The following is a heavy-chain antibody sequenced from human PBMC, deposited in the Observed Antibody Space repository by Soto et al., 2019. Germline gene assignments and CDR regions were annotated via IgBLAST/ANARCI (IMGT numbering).Heavy chain of an antibody. CDR3: ARDGGAATFDY. CDR2: IIPIFGTT. J-gene: IGHJ4*02. Sequence: QVQLVHSGAEVKKPGSSVKVSCKAFGGTFSSYAINWIRQAPGQGLEWMGGIIPIFGTTTYAQRFQARVTITADESTSTAYMELSSLRSEDTALYYCARDGGAATFDYWGQGTLVTVSS. V-gene: IGHV1-69*12. D-gene: IGHD1-26*01. CDR1: GGTFSSYA.